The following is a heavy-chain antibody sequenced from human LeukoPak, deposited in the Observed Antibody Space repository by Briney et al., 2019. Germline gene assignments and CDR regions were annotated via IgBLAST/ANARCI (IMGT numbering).Heavy chain of an antibody. CDR3: AGPWEFDI. CDR1: GFTLSSYG. V-gene: IGHV3-48*04. CDR2: ISSSSSTI. J-gene: IGHJ3*02. D-gene: IGHD1-26*01. Sequence: GGSLRLSCAASGFTLSSYGMTWVRQAPGKGLEWVSYISSSSSTIYYADSVKGRFTISRDNAKNSLYLQMNSLRAEDTAVYYCAGPWEFDIWGQGTMVTVSS.